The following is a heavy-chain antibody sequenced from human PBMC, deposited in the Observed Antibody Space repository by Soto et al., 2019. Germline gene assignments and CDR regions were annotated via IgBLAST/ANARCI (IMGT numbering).Heavy chain of an antibody. D-gene: IGHD5-12*01. V-gene: IGHV4-34*01. Sequence: SFSGYYWSWIRQPPGKGLEWIGEINHSGSTNYNPSLKSRVTISVDTSKNQFSLKLSSVTAADTAVYYCARGARRGYGKYYYGMDVWGQGTTVTVSS. J-gene: IGHJ6*02. CDR2: INHSGST. CDR1: SFSGYY. CDR3: ARGARRGYGKYYYGMDV.